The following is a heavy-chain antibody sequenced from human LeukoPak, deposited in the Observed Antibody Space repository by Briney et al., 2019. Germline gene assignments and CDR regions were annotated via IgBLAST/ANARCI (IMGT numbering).Heavy chain of an antibody. J-gene: IGHJ5*02. Sequence: PSETLSLTCTVSGDSISSTRYYWGWIRQPPGKGLEWIANIFYYGSTYYNPSLKSRVTISVDTSKNQCSLKLTSVTAADTAVYYCARQYDFWSGLNNWFDPWRQGTLVTVSS. CDR3: ARQYDFWSGLNNWFDP. D-gene: IGHD3-3*01. V-gene: IGHV4-39*01. CDR2: IFYYGST. CDR1: GDSISSTRYY.